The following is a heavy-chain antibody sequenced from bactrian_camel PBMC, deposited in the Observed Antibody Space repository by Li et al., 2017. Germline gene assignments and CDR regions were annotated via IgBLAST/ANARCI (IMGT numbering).Heavy chain of an antibody. J-gene: IGHJ4*01. Sequence: QVQLVESGGGSVQAGGSLRLSCTVSGLAFGDYAMGWFRQAPGKEREGVAGIANGATTYADSVKGRFTISRENANNTAFLQINNLKPEDTATYYCAAESRLCPSLAPRSYTYWGQGTQVTVS. D-gene: IGHD1*01. CDR2: IANGAT. V-gene: IGHV3S63*01. CDR1: GLAFGDYA. CDR3: AAESRLCPSLAPRSYTY.